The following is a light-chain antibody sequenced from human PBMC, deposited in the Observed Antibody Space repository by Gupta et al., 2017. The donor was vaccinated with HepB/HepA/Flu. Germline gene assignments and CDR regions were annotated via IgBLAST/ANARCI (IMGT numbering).Light chain of an antibody. CDR3: QQTYITHRT. CDR2: RTS. CDR1: QTVNNY. Sequence: DIQMTQSPSSLSASVGDRITITCRASQTVNNYINWYQQKPGKAPHLLIYRTSTLQSGVPSRFTGSGSGTDFTLTISSLQPEDFATYYCQQTYITHRTFGQGTKVEV. J-gene: IGKJ1*01. V-gene: IGKV1-39*01.